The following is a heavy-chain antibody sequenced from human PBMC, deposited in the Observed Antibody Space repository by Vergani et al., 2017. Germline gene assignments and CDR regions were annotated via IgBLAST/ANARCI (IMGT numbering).Heavy chain of an antibody. CDR2: ISSSSSYI. V-gene: IGHV3-21*04. J-gene: IGHJ4*02. CDR1: GFTFSSYS. Sequence: EVQLVESGGGLVKPGGSLRLSCAASGFTFSSYSMNWVRQAPGKGLEWVSSISSSSSYIYYADSVKGRFTISRDNAKNSLYLQMNSLRTEDTALYYCAKDISYGGNPLDYWGQGTLVTVSS. CDR3: AKDISYGGNPLDY. D-gene: IGHD4-23*01.